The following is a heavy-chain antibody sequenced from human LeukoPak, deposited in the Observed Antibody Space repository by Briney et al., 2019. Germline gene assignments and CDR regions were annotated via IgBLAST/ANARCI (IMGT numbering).Heavy chain of an antibody. Sequence: SSETLSFTCAVYGGSFSGFYWSWIRQPPGKGLEWIGEINHSGSTNYNPSLKSRVTISVDTSKNQFSLKLSSVTAADTAVYYCARGMNFGVVIPRAFDIWGQGTMVTVSS. D-gene: IGHD3-3*01. J-gene: IGHJ3*02. CDR3: ARGMNFGVVIPRAFDI. CDR1: GGSFSGFY. CDR2: INHSGST. V-gene: IGHV4-34*01.